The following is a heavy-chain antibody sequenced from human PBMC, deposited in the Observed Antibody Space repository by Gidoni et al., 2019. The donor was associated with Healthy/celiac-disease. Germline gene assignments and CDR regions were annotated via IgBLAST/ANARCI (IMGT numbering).Heavy chain of an antibody. CDR1: GFTFSSYA. CDR2: ISGSGGST. D-gene: IGHD3-10*02. J-gene: IGHJ4*02. V-gene: IGHV3-23*01. Sequence: EVQLLESGGGLVQPGGSLRLPCAAPGFTFSSYAMSWVRQAPGKGLEGVSAISGSGGSTYDADSVKGRFTISRDNSKNTLYLQMNSLRAEDTAVYYCARTTMSATPNWGQGTLVTVSS. CDR3: ARTTMSATPN.